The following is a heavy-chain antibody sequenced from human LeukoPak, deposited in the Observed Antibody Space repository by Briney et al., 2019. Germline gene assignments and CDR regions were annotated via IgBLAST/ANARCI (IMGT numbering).Heavy chain of an antibody. V-gene: IGHV3-30*18. J-gene: IGHJ5*02. D-gene: IGHD2-8*02. CDR1: GFTPSSYG. Sequence: RRSLRLSCAASGFTPSSYGMHWVRPAPGKGLEWVAVISFDGNNKYYADSVKGRFTISRDNSKNRLYLQMNSLRAEDTAVYYCAKDHYDTGGTYSFDPWGQGTLVTVSS. CDR2: ISFDGNNK. CDR3: AKDHYDTGGTYSFDP.